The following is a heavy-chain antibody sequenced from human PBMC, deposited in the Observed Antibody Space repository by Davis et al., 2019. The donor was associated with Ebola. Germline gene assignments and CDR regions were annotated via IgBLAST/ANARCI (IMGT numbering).Heavy chain of an antibody. CDR1: GGSFSGYY. V-gene: IGHV4-34*01. J-gene: IGHJ5*02. CDR2: INHVGGP. D-gene: IGHD3-3*01. CDR3: ARQGWSGYSLRHWLDP. Sequence: SETLSLTCAVYGGSFSGYYWSWIRQPPGKELEWIGEINHVGGPNYNPSLKSRVTISEDTSKNQFSLKLRSVTAADTAVYYCARQGWSGYSLRHWLDPWGRGTLVTVSS.